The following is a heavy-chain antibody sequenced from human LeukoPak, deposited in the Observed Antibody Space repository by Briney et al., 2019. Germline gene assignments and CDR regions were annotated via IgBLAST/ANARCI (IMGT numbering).Heavy chain of an antibody. Sequence: ASVKVSCKASGGTFISYAISWVRQAPGQGLEWRGGIIPIFGTANYAQKFQGRVTITTDESTSTAYMELSSLRSEDTAVYYCARMYSSGWPFDYWGQGTLVTVSS. CDR3: ARMYSSGWPFDY. CDR1: GGTFISYA. D-gene: IGHD6-19*01. J-gene: IGHJ4*02. CDR2: IIPIFGTA. V-gene: IGHV1-69*05.